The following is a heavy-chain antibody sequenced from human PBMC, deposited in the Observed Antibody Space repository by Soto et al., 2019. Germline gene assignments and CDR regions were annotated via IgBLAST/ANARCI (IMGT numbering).Heavy chain of an antibody. Sequence: SETLSLTCTVSGGSVSSGSYYWSWIRQPPGKVLEWIGYIYNSGSTNYNPSLKSRVTIXXXXSXNXFXLXXXSVTXADTALYYCARESDSGSYYFDYWGRGTLVTVSS. CDR2: IYNSGST. CDR3: ARESDSGSYYFDY. CDR1: GGSVSSGSYY. D-gene: IGHD3-10*01. V-gene: IGHV4-61*03. J-gene: IGHJ4*02.